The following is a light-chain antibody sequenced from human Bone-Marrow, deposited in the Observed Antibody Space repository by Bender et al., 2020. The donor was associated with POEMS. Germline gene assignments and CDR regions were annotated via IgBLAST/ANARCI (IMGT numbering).Light chain of an antibody. CDR3: QVWDSGNDHFV. CDR1: NIGSKS. CDR2: DDS. V-gene: IGLV3-21*02. J-gene: IGLJ1*01. Sequence: SYVLTQAPSVSVAPGQTATITCGGINIGSKSVHWYQQKPGQAPVLVVFDDSDRPSGIPERFSGSNSGNTASLTISKVEAGDEADYYCQVWDSGNDHFVFGSGTEVTVL.